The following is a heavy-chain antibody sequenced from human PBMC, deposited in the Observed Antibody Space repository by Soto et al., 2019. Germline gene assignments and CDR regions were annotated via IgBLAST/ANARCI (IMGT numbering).Heavy chain of an antibody. D-gene: IGHD2-21*01. CDR3: ARAKAYRGVLSYYYYGMDV. CDR2: IYYSGST. CDR1: GGSISSGDYY. Sequence: KPSETLSLTCTVSGGSISSGDYYWSWIRQPPGKGLEWIGYIYYSGSTYYNPSLKSRVTISVDTSKNQFSLKLSSVTAADTAVYYCARAKAYRGVLSYYYYGMDVWGQGTTVTVSS. J-gene: IGHJ6*02. V-gene: IGHV4-30-4*01.